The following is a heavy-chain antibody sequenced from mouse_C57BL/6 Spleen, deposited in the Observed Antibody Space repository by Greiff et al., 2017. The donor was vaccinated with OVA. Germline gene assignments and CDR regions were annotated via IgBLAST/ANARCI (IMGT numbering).Heavy chain of an antibody. D-gene: IGHD2-4*01. Sequence: QVTLKVCGPGILQPSQTLSLTCSFSGFSLSTFGMGVGWIRQPSGKGLEWLAHIWWDDDKYYTPALKRRLTISKDTSKHQVFLKIANVDTADTATYYCARIRDYDGYYFDDWGQGTTLTVSS. V-gene: IGHV8-8*01. CDR3: ARIRDYDGYYFDD. CDR2: IWWDDDK. J-gene: IGHJ2*01. CDR1: GFSLSTFGMG.